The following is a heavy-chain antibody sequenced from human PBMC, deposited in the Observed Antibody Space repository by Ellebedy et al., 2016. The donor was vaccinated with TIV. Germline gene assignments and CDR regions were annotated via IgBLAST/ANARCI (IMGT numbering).Heavy chain of an antibody. D-gene: IGHD3-3*02. Sequence: SETLSLXCTVSGGSISSSSYYWGWIRQPPGKGLEWIGSMYYSGSTYHNPSLKSRVTISVDTSKNQFSLKLSSVTAADTAVYYCARGTDISKVSYWGQGTLVTVAS. CDR2: MYYSGST. V-gene: IGHV4-39*01. CDR1: GGSISSSSYY. CDR3: ARGTDISKVSY. J-gene: IGHJ4*02.